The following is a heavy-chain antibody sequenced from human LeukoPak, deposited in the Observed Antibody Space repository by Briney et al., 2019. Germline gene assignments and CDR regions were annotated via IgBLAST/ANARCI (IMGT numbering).Heavy chain of an antibody. D-gene: IGHD3-10*01. J-gene: IGHJ6*02. CDR3: ARLYYYGSGSYYDPDYYYGMDV. Sequence: SETLPLTCTVSGGSISSSSYYWGWIRQPPGKGLEWIGSIYYSGSTYYNPSLKSRVTISVDTSKNQFSLKLSSVTAADTAVYYCARLYYYGSGSYYDPDYYYGMDVWGQGTTVTVSS. CDR1: GGSISSSSYY. CDR2: IYYSGST. V-gene: IGHV4-39*07.